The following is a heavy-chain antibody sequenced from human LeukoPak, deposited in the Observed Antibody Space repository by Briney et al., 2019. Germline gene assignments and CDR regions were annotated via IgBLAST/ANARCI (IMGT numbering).Heavy chain of an antibody. CDR3: ARAPMSYDSSGFGGAFDI. D-gene: IGHD3-22*01. V-gene: IGHV3-30-3*01. J-gene: IGHJ3*02. CDR1: GFTFRKYA. Sequence: GGSLRLSCAASGFTFRKYAMHWVRQAPGKGLEWVAVISYDGTNKYYADSVKGRFTISRDNSKNTMYLQMNSLRAEDTAMYYCARAPMSYDSSGFGGAFDIWGQGTMVTVSS. CDR2: ISYDGTNK.